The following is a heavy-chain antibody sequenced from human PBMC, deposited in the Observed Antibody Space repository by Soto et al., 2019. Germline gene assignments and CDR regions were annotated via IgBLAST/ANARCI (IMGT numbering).Heavy chain of an antibody. V-gene: IGHV3-11*01. Sequence: GGSLRLSCAASGFTFSDYYMSWIRQAPGKGLEWVSYISSSGSTIYYADSVKGRFTISRDNAKNSLYLQMNSLRAEDTAVYYCARDHLAYCGGDCLRPFDYWGQGTLVTVSS. CDR3: ARDHLAYCGGDCLRPFDY. D-gene: IGHD2-21*02. CDR2: ISSSGSTI. J-gene: IGHJ4*02. CDR1: GFTFSDYY.